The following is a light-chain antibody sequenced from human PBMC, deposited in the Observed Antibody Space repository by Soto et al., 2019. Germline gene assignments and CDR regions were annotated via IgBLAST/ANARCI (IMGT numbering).Light chain of an antibody. J-gene: IGLJ2*01. CDR2: EVS. V-gene: IGLV2-8*01. Sequence: QSALTQPPSASGTPGQSVTIPCTGTSSDVGDHNYVSWYQQHPGKAPKLMIYEVSRRPSGVPDRFSGSKSGNTASLTVSGLQAEDEADYYCSSNAGSNNLVFGGGTKLT. CDR3: SSNAGSNNLV. CDR1: SSDVGDHNY.